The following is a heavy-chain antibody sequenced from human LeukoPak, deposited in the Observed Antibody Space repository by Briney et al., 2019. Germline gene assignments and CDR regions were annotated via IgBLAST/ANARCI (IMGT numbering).Heavy chain of an antibody. Sequence: GGSLRLSCASSGFTFSNYWMSWVRQAPGKGLECVANIKQDGSAKNYVDSVKGRFTTSRDNAKNSLYLQMNSLRAEDTAVYYCAKYARGPLDWGQGTLVTVSS. D-gene: IGHD6-6*01. CDR2: IKQDGSAK. CDR1: GFTFSNYW. V-gene: IGHV3-7*01. CDR3: AKYARGPLD. J-gene: IGHJ4*02.